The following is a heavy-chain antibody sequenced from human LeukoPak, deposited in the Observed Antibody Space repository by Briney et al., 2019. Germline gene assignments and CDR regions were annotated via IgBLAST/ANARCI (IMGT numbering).Heavy chain of an antibody. V-gene: IGHV4-30-2*01. CDR3: ARKYCSSTSCYMNFDY. D-gene: IGHD2-2*02. Sequence: PSETLSLTCTVSGGSISSGGYYWSWIRQPPGKGLEWIGYIYHSGSTYYNPSLKSRVTISVDRSKNQFSLKLSSVTAADTAVYYCARKYCSSTSCYMNFDYWGQGTLVTVSS. CDR2: IYHSGST. CDR1: GGSISSGGYY. J-gene: IGHJ4*02.